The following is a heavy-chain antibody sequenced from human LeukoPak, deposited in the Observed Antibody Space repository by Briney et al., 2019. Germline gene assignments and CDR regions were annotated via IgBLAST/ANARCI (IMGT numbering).Heavy chain of an antibody. CDR3: VRAAGGAAAGDFDY. D-gene: IGHD6-13*01. J-gene: IGHJ4*02. CDR2: ISSSGSTI. V-gene: IGHV3-48*03. CDR1: GFTFSSYA. Sequence: GGSLRLPCAASGFTFSSYAMHWVRQAPGKGLEWVSYISSSGSTIYYADSVKGRFTISRDNAKNSLYLQMSSLRAEDTAFYYCVRAAGGAAAGDFDYWGQGTLVTVSS.